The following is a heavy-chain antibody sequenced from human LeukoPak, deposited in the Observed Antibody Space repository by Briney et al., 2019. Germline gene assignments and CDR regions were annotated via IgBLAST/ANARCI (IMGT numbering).Heavy chain of an antibody. Sequence: GGSLRLSCAASGFTFSSYGMTWVRQAPGKGLEWVSAISGSGSGTYYADSVKGRFTISRDNSKGTVYLQMNSLRPEDTAVYYCAKDDAWLQYGNWGRGTLVTVSS. CDR3: AKDDAWLQYGN. D-gene: IGHD5-24*01. CDR2: ISGSGSGT. V-gene: IGHV3-23*01. CDR1: GFTFSSYG. J-gene: IGHJ4*02.